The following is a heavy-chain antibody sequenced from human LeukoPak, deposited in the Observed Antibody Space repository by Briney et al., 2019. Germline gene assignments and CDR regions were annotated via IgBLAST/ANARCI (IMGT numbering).Heavy chain of an antibody. V-gene: IGHV3-48*03. CDR2: LSSSGSTI. D-gene: IGHD2-2*02. Sequence: GGSLRLSCAASGFTFSSYEMNWVRQAPGKGLEWVSYLSSSGSTIYYADSVKGRFSISRDNAKNSLFLQMNSLRAEDTAVYYCARGWGDCTTVSCYTGGDVFDMWGQGTMVTVSS. J-gene: IGHJ3*02. CDR3: ARGWGDCTTVSCYTGGDVFDM. CDR1: GFTFSSYE.